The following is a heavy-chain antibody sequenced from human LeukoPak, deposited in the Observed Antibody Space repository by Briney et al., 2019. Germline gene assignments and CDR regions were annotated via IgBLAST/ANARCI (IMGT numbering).Heavy chain of an antibody. D-gene: IGHD2-21*01. CDR2: INPNNDYT. Sequence: GASVRVSCKASGYTFTGYYIHWVRQAPGQGLEWMGWINPNNDYTFYAQNFQGRATLTRDTSINTVYLDLSGLTSDDTALYYCAVAPGGYWGQGTLVIVSA. J-gene: IGHJ4*02. CDR3: AVAPGGY. CDR1: GYTFTGYY. V-gene: IGHV1-2*02.